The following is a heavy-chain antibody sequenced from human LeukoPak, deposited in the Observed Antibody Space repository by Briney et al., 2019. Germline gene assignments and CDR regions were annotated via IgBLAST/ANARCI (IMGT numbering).Heavy chain of an antibody. D-gene: IGHD1-26*01. Sequence: GASVKVSCKASGYTFTRYDMNWVRQAPGQGLEFLGWINTNTEKPSYAEDFTGRFVFSLDTSVTTAYLHINNLRADDSAIYYCARIVGATEALDSWGQGTLVTVSS. CDR1: GYTFTRYD. CDR2: INTNTEKP. J-gene: IGHJ4*02. CDR3: ARIVGATEALDS. V-gene: IGHV7-4-1*02.